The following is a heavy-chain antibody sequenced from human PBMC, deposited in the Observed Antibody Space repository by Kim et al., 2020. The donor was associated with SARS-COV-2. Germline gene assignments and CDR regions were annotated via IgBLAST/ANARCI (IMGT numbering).Heavy chain of an antibody. V-gene: IGHV1-24*01. CDR2: FDPEDGET. J-gene: IGHJ1*01. Sequence: ASVKVSCKVSGYTLTELSMHWVRQAPGKGLEWMGGFDPEDGETIYAQKFQGRVTMTEDTSTDTAYMELSSLRSEDTAVYYCATNIVVVPAAMDFQHWGQGTLVTVSS. CDR3: ATNIVVVPAAMDFQH. CDR1: GYTLTELS. D-gene: IGHD2-2*01.